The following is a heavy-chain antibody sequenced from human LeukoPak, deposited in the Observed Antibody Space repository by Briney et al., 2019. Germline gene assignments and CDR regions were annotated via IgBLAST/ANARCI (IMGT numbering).Heavy chain of an antibody. CDR1: GGSIISYY. V-gene: IGHV4-59*01. J-gene: IGHJ4*02. CDR3: ARGSLTGRTGYDFVS. CDR2: IYYSGNT. Sequence: SETLSLTCTVSGGSIISYYWSWIRQPPGKGLEWIGYIYYSGNTNYNPSLKSRVNISLDTSRNQFSLKLSSVTAADTAVYYCARGSLTGRTGYDFVSWGQGTLVTVSS. D-gene: IGHD3-9*01.